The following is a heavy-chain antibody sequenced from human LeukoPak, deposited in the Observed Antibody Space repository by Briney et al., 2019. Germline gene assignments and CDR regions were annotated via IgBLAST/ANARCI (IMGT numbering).Heavy chain of an antibody. CDR1: GFPFSSYS. D-gene: IGHD5-12*01. CDR2: SRSSSSYI. CDR3: GRGRGYSGYDSFEY. V-gene: IGHV3-21*01. Sequence: GGSLILSCAASGFPFSSYSMNWVRQAPGKRLEWVSASRSSSSYIYYADSVKGRFTISRDNDKNSLYLQMSSLRAEDTAVYYCGRGRGYSGYDSFEYWGQGTLVTVSS. J-gene: IGHJ4*02.